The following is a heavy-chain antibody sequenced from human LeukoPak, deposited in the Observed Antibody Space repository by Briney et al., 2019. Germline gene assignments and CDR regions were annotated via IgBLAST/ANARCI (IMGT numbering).Heavy chain of an antibody. J-gene: IGHJ6*03. CDR2: INHSGST. CDR1: GFTFSSYG. CDR3: AGSLTAEYYYYMDV. V-gene: IGHV4-34*08. Sequence: GSLRLSCAASGFTFSSYGMSWIRQPPGKGLEWIGEINHSGSTNYNPSLKSRVTISVDTSKNQFSLKLSSVTAADTAVYYCAGSLTAEYYYYMDVWGKGTTVTVSS.